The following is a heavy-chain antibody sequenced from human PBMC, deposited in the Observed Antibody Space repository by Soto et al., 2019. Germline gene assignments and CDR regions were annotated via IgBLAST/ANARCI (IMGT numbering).Heavy chain of an antibody. D-gene: IGHD6-19*01. V-gene: IGHV3-30*18. J-gene: IGHJ4*02. CDR3: AKVHNSGWSHPFDY. CDR1: GFPFSSYS. CDR2: ISYDASNK. Sequence: GGSLRLSCAVSGFPFSSYSMHWVRQAPGKGLEWVALISYDASNKYYADSVKGRFTISRDNSNNALYLLMNSLKAEDTAVYYCAKVHNSGWSHPFDYWGQGTLVTVSS.